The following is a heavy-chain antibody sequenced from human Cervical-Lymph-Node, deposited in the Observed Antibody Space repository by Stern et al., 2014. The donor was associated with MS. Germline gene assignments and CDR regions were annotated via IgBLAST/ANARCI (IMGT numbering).Heavy chain of an antibody. CDR2: VNPYNDNP. V-gene: IGHV1-18*01. Sequence: QVQLVQSGPEVKKPGASVKVSCKASGYTLTTYGITWVRQVPGQGLEWMGWVNPYNDNPNYAQKFQGRLTMTTDTSRSTAYMELRSLTSDDTAVYFCARDPFTAESGTWDHWGQGTLVTVSS. CDR1: GYTLTTYG. J-gene: IGHJ4*02. CDR3: ARDPFTAESGTWDH. D-gene: IGHD6-13*01.